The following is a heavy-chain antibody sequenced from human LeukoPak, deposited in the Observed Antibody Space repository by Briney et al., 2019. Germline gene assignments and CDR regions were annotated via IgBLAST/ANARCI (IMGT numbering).Heavy chain of an antibody. CDR1: GFTFSSYS. Sequence: PGGSLRLSCAASGFTFSSYSMNWVRQAPGKGLEWVSSISSSSSYIYYADSVKGRFTISRDNAKNSLYLQMNSLRAEDTAVYYCATRYCSSTSCYDYWGQGTLVTASS. V-gene: IGHV3-21*01. D-gene: IGHD2-2*01. CDR2: ISSSSSYI. J-gene: IGHJ4*02. CDR3: ATRYCSSTSCYDY.